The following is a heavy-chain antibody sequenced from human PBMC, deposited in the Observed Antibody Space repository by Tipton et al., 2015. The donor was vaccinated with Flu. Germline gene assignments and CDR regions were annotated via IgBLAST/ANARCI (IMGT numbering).Heavy chain of an antibody. CDR3: ARLSYYDVDLKNFYFDY. V-gene: IGHV4-39*02. CDR1: SGSIRSTNYF. D-gene: IGHD3-10*02. J-gene: IGHJ4*02. Sequence: TLSLTCTVSSGSIRSTNYFCAWIRQPPGKGLELIGSIYPSGTTYYNPSLKSRVTISVDTSKNHFSLKLTSVTVADTAVYYCARLSYYDVDLKNFYFDYWGQGALVTVSS. CDR2: IYPSGTT.